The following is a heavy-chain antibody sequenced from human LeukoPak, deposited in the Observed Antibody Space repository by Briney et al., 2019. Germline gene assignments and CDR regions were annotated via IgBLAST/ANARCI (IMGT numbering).Heavy chain of an antibody. CDR2: IYYSGST. Sequence: SETLSLTCTVSGGSISSYYWSWIRQPPGKGLEWIGYIYYSGSTNYNPSLKGRVTISVDTSKNQFSLKLSSVTAADTAVYYCASGTGYSSGWYPNWFDPWGQGTLVTVSS. CDR3: ASGTGYSSGWYPNWFDP. CDR1: GGSISSYY. J-gene: IGHJ5*02. D-gene: IGHD6-19*01. V-gene: IGHV4-59*01.